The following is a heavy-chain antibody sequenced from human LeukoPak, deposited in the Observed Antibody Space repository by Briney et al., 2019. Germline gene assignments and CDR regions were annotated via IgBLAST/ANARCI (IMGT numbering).Heavy chain of an antibody. V-gene: IGHV4-59*12. CDR1: GGSISSYY. D-gene: IGHD2-21*02. CDR3: ARDPYCGGDCYYFDY. CDR2: IYYSGST. J-gene: IGHJ4*02. Sequence: SETLSLTCTVSGGSISSYYWSWIRQPPGKGLEWIGYIYYSGSTNYNPSLKSRVTISVDTSKNQFSLKLSSVTAADTAVYYCARDPYCGGDCYYFDYWGQGTLVTVSS.